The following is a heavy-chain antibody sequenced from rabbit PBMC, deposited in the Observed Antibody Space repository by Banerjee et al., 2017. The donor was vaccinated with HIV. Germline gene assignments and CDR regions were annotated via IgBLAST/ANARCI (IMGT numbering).Heavy chain of an antibody. J-gene: IGHJ4*01. Sequence: QEQLEESGGDLVKPEGSLTLTCTASGFSFSSSYWICWVRQAPGKGLEWIACIYAGSSGGTAYATWTKGRFTISKTSSTVDLKMTSLTAADTATYFCASRTYDDYVRNLWGPGTLVTVS. CDR1: GFSFSSSYW. D-gene: IGHD2-1*01. V-gene: IGHV1S45*01. CDR3: ASRTYDDYVRNL. CDR2: IYAGSSGGT.